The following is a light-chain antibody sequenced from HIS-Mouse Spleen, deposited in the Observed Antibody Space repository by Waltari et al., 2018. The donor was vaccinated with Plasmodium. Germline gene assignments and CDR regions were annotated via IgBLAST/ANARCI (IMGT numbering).Light chain of an antibody. CDR1: ALPKKY. CDR3: YSTDSSGNHRV. CDR2: EDS. Sequence: SYELTQPPSVSVSPGQTARITCSGDALPKKYAYWYQQKSCQAPVLVIYEDSKRPAGIPEGFSGYRSGTMATLTISGAQVGDEADYYCYSTDSSGNHRVFGGGTKLTVL. J-gene: IGLJ3*02. V-gene: IGLV3-10*01.